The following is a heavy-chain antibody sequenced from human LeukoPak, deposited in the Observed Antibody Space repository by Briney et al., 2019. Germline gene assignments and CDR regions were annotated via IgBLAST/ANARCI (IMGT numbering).Heavy chain of an antibody. CDR1: GGSVSSGSYD. V-gene: IGHV4-61*03. Sequence: SATLSLTCTVSGGSVSSGSYDSSWIRQPPGKGLEWLGYMYYGGSNNYNPSLKSRVTISVDTSKHHFSLNLNSVTAADAAVYYCARGRDGYKSAFDIWGQGTMVTVSS. D-gene: IGHD5-24*01. CDR2: MYYGGSN. CDR3: ARGRDGYKSAFDI. J-gene: IGHJ3*02.